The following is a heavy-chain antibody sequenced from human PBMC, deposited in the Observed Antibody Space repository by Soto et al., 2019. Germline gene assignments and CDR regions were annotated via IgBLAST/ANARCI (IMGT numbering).Heavy chain of an antibody. V-gene: IGHV2-5*02. CDR1: GFSLSTSGVG. D-gene: IGHD6-13*01. CDR3: ASAWYGDQYYPGMGV. CDR2: IYWDDDD. J-gene: IGHJ6*02. Sequence: QITLKESGPTLVKPTQTLTLTCTFSGFSLSTSGVGVGWIRQPPGKALEWLALIYWDDDDRYSPSLRSRLSIAKDTSTNEVVLTMTNMDPVDTATYYCASAWYGDQYYPGMGVWGQGTTVTVSS.